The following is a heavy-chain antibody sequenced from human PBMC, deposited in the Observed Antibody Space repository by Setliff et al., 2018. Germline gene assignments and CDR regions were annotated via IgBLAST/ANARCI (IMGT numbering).Heavy chain of an antibody. CDR3: ARTYDSSGYHDAFDI. J-gene: IGHJ3*02. CDR2: IYPGDSDT. V-gene: IGHV5-51*01. D-gene: IGHD3-22*01. CDR1: GYTFTSYW. Sequence: GESLKISCKGSGYTFTSYWIGWVRQMPGKGLEWMGIIYPGDSDTRYSPSFQGQVTISADKSITTAYLQWSSLRASDTAMYYCARTYDSSGYHDAFDIRGQGTMVTVSS.